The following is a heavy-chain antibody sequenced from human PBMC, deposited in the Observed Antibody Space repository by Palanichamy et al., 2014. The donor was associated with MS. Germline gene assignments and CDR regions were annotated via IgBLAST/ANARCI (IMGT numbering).Heavy chain of an antibody. CDR3: ARDRRYYYDSSGSYYYYGMDV. CDR1: GFTFSSYE. CDR2: ISSSGSTI. V-gene: IGHV3-48*03. D-gene: IGHD3-22*01. Sequence: QLVGVWGGWYSLRALRLSCAASGFTFSSYEMNWVRQAPGKGLEWVSYISSSGSTIYYADSVKGRFTISRDNAKNSLYLQMNSLRAEDTAVYYCARDRRYYYDSSGSYYYYGMDVWGQGTTVTVSS. J-gene: IGHJ6*02.